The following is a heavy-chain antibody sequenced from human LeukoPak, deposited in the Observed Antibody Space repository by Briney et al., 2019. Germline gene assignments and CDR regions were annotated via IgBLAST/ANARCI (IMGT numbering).Heavy chain of an antibody. CDR3: AITVTTPYYYYMDV. CDR2: IYYSGST. D-gene: IGHD4-17*01. Sequence: PSETLSLTCTVSGGSISSYYWSWIRRPPGKGLEWIGYIYYSGSTNYNPSLKSRVTISVDTSKNQFSLKLSSVTAADTAVYYCAITVTTPYYYYMDVWGKGTTVTVSS. V-gene: IGHV4-59*01. J-gene: IGHJ6*03. CDR1: GGSISSYY.